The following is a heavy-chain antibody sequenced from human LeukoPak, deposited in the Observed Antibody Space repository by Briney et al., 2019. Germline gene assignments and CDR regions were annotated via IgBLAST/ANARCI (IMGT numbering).Heavy chain of an antibody. CDR3: AREGARWLQSAFDI. Sequence: GGSLRLSCAASGFTFSSYAMHWVRQAPGKGLEYVSAISSNGGSTYYVNSVKGRFTISRDNSKNTLYLQMGSLRAEDMAVYYCAREGARWLQSAFDIWGQGTMVTVSS. J-gene: IGHJ3*02. D-gene: IGHD5-24*01. CDR2: ISSNGGST. CDR1: GFTFSSYA. V-gene: IGHV3-64*01.